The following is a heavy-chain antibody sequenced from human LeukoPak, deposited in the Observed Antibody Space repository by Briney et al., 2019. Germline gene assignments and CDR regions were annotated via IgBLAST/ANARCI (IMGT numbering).Heavy chain of an antibody. V-gene: IGHV1-2*02. CDR3: ARDPANTYYYEA. Sequence: ASVTLSCKASGYTFIAYHVHWVRQAPGQGLEWMGWMSPNSGATNYAQRFQGRVTMTRDTSISTAYMELSRLTSDDTAVYYCARDPANTYYYEAWGQGTLVTVSS. D-gene: IGHD3-22*01. J-gene: IGHJ5*02. CDR1: GYTFIAYH. CDR2: MSPNSGAT.